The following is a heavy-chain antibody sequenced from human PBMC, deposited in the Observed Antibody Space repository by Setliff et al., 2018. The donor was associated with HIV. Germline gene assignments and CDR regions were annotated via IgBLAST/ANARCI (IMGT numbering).Heavy chain of an antibody. D-gene: IGHD6-19*01. CDR2: IRSKVYGGTT. V-gene: IGHV3-49*04. CDR1: VFSFGDYA. CDR3: TRNAGYSSGWLDY. J-gene: IGHJ4*02. Sequence: GGSLRLSCTASVFSFGDYAMSWVRQAPGKGLEWVGFIRSKVYGGTTEYAASVKGRFTISRDDSKSIAYLQMNTLKTEDTAVYYCTRNAGYSSGWLDYWGQGTLVTVSS.